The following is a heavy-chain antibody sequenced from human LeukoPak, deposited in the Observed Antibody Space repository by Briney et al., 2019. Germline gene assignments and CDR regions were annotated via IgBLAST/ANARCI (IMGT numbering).Heavy chain of an antibody. V-gene: IGHV4-4*07. CDR1: GGSISSYY. J-gene: IGHJ3*02. CDR2: IYTSGST. D-gene: IGHD5-18*01. CDR3: ARDQDSYGFSRAFDI. Sequence: SETLSLTCTVSGGSISSYYWSWLRQPAGKGLEWIGRIYTSGSTNYNPSLKSRVTMSVDTSKNQFSLKLSSVTAADTAVYYCARDQDSYGFSRAFDIWGQGTMVTVSS.